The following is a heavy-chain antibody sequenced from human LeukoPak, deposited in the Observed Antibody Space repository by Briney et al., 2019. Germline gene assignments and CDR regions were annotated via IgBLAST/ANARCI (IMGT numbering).Heavy chain of an antibody. CDR3: ARLKGCRGNYYGSGSYYKCYYFDY. CDR1: GGSFRGYY. CDR2: INHSGHT. D-gene: IGHD3-10*01. J-gene: IGHJ4*02. V-gene: IGHV4-34*01. Sequence: AETLSLTCAVYGGSFRGYYWSWIRQPPGKGLEWMGEINHSGHTNYNPSLKSRLTISVDTSKNQFCLKLSSVTAADTAVYYCARLKGCRGNYYGSGSYYKCYYFDYWGEGTLVTVS.